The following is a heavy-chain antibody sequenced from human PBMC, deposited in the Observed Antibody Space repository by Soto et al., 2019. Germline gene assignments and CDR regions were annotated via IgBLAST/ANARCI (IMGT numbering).Heavy chain of an antibody. V-gene: IGHV1-18*01. J-gene: IGHJ6*02. CDR2: ISAYNGNT. CDR3: ARDQNGMDV. Sequence: ASVRVSCKASGYTFTSYDINWVRQAPGQGLEWMGWISAYNGNTNYAQKLQGRVTMTRDTSTSTVYMELSSLRSEDTAVYYCARDQNGMDVWGQGTTVTVSS. CDR1: GYTFTSYD.